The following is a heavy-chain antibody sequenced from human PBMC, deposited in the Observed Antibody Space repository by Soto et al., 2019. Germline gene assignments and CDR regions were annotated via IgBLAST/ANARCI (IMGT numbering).Heavy chain of an antibody. CDR2: TRNKANSYST. J-gene: IGHJ4*02. D-gene: IGHD1-26*01. CDR1: GFSFNDHY. Sequence: EVQLVESGGGLVQRGGSLRLCCAASGFSFNDHYMDWVRQAPGKGLEWAGRTRNKANSYSTHYAASVRDRFTISRDDSKSSLYLQMNSLKTEDTAVYYSSRSGSYNPLDYCCQGTLVTVSS. CDR3: SRSGSYNPLDY. V-gene: IGHV3-72*01.